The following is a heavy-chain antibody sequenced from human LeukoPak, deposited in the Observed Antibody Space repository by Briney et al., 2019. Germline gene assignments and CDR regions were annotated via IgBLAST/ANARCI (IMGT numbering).Heavy chain of an antibody. J-gene: IGHJ4*03. Sequence: GGSLRLSCAASGFTFSSYTMDSVRQAPGEGLEWVSSISSTSSYIYYADSVKGRFTISRDNAENSLYLQMNSLRPEDTAVYYCGLDYLYYGGMDYWGQGTLVTVSS. CDR3: GLDYLYYGGMDY. CDR2: ISSTSSYI. V-gene: IGHV3-21*01. CDR1: GFTFSSYT. D-gene: IGHD3-10*01.